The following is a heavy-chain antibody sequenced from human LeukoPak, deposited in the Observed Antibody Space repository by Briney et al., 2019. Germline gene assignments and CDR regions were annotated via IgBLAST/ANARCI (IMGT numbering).Heavy chain of an antibody. J-gene: IGHJ4*02. V-gene: IGHV3-23*01. D-gene: IGHD6-19*01. CDR3: ARNDFGSGWLGDY. CDR2: IGGSGGGT. Sequence: GGSLRLSCAASGFTVSSNYMSWVRQAPGKGLEWVSTIGGSGGGTYYAESVKGRFIISRDTSKNTLFLQMNSLRAEDTALYYCARNDFGSGWLGDYWGQGTLVTVFS. CDR1: GFTVSSNY.